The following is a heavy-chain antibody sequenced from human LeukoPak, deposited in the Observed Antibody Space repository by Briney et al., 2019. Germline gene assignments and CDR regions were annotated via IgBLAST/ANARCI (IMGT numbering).Heavy chain of an antibody. CDR3: ARGRGAAAGPRYYMDV. D-gene: IGHD6-13*01. J-gene: IGHJ6*03. V-gene: IGHV4-34*01. Sequence: SETLSPTCAVYGGSFSGYYWSWIRQPPGKGLEWIGEINHSGSTNYNPSLKSRVTISVDTSKNQFSLKLSSVTAADTAVYYCARGRGAAAGPRYYMDVWGKGTTVTVSS. CDR1: GGSFSGYY. CDR2: INHSGST.